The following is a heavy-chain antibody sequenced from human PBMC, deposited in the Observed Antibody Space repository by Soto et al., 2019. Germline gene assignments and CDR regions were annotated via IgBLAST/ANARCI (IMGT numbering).Heavy chain of an antibody. CDR3: AKGFSYCSGGSCPRMVYYGMDV. V-gene: IGHV3-30*18. Sequence: PGGSLRLSCAASGFTFSSYGMHWVRQAPGKGLEWVAVISYDGSNKYYADSVKGRFTISRDNSKNTLYLQMNSLRAEDTAVYYCAKGFSYCSGGSCPRMVYYGMDVWGQGTTVTVSS. J-gene: IGHJ6*02. CDR1: GFTFSSYG. CDR2: ISYDGSNK. D-gene: IGHD2-15*01.